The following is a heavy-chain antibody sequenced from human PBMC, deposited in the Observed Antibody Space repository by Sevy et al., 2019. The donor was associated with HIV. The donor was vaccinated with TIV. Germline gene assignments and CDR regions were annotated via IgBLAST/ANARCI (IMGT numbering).Heavy chain of an antibody. V-gene: IGHV3-7*01. CDR2: IKGDGSDK. Sequence: GGCLRLSCAASGFTFSANWMNCVRQAPGKGLEWVANIKGDGSDKHYVDSVEGRFTISRDNAKNLLYLQMNSLRVEDTAVYYCSHQTFGRFESWGQGTLVSVSS. CDR3: SHQTFGRFES. J-gene: IGHJ4*02. CDR1: GFTFSANW. D-gene: IGHD3-16*01.